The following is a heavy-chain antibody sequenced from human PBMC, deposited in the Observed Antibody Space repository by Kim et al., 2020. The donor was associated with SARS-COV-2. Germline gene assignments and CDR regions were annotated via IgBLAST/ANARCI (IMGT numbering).Heavy chain of an antibody. J-gene: IGHJ4*02. Sequence: SETLSLTCSVSGGSVSSGSYYWSWIRQPPGKGLEWIGYVYYSGGTNYNPSLKSRVTISVDTSKNQFSLKLSSVTAADTAVYYCARTYSGRDHFVYEGQRTLVSLSS. CDR2: VYYSGGT. CDR1: GGSVSSGSYY. CDR3: ARTYSGRDHFVY. D-gene: IGHD1-26*01. V-gene: IGHV4-61*01.